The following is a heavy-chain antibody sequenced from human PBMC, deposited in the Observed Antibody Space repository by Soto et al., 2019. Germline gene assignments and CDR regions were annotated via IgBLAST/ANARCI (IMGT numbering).Heavy chain of an antibody. CDR1: GYTFTDYY. V-gene: IGHV1-2*02. D-gene: IGHD6-19*01. CDR2: TNPNSGGA. Sequence: QVHLVQSEAEVKKPGASVRVSCKASGYTFTDYYIHWVRQAPGQGLEWMGWTNPNSGGAHYAQKFQGRVTMTRDKSTRTLYMEVNRLRSDDTAVYFCARGGGSGWHGDWFDPWGQGTLVTVSS. CDR3: ARGGGSGWHGDWFDP. J-gene: IGHJ5*02.